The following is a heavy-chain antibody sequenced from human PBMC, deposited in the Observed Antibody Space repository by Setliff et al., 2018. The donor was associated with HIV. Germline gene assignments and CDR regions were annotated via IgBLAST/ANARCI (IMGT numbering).Heavy chain of an antibody. V-gene: IGHV1-18*01. CDR1: GYTFTSYG. CDR3: ARAYPWGYVDYYYMDV. D-gene: IGHD3-16*01. J-gene: IGHJ6*03. CDR2: ISGYNGNT. Sequence: ASVKVSCKASGYTFTSYGITWVRQAPGQGLEWMGWISGYNGNTDYAQNLQGRVAMTTDTSTSTAYMELRSLRSDDTAVYYCARAYPWGYVDYYYMDVWGKGTTVTVSS.